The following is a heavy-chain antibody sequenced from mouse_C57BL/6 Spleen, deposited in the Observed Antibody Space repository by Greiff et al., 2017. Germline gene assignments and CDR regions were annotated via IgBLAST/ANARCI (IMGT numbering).Heavy chain of an antibody. CDR1: GYAFSSSW. V-gene: IGHV1-82*01. J-gene: IGHJ3*01. CDR3: APTAQATGFAY. D-gene: IGHD3-2*02. Sequence: QVQLKESGPELVKPGASVKISCKASGYAFSSSWMNWVKQRPGKGLEWIGRSYPGDGDTNYNGKVKGKATLTADKYSSTAYMQLSSLTSEDSAVYFCAPTAQATGFAYWGQGTLVTVSA. CDR2: SYPGDGDT.